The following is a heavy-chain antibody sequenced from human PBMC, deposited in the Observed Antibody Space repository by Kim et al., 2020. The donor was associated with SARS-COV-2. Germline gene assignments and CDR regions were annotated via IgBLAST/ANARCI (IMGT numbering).Heavy chain of an antibody. CDR2: VYYSGTT. CDR1: GGSISRSIYY. D-gene: IGHD3-16*01. J-gene: IGHJ4*02. CDR3: ATGYVNERSIDSSGVDY. V-gene: IGHV4-39*07. Sequence: SETLSLTCIVSGGSISRSIYYWGWIRQPPGKGLEWVGSVYYSGTTYYSPSLKSRVSVSIDRSKNQFSLNLSSVSAADTAIYYCATGYVNERSIDSSGVDYWGPGKLVIVSS.